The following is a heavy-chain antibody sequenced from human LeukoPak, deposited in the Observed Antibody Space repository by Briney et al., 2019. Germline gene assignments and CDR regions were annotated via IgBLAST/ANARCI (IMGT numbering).Heavy chain of an antibody. CDR3: ACLTVRGVTTDY. J-gene: IGHJ4*02. CDR1: GFTFSNDD. D-gene: IGHD3-10*01. V-gene: IGHV3-23*01. CDR2: ISGSGGST. Sequence: GGSLRLCCAASGFTFSNDDMSWVRQAPGKGMEWVSAISGSGGSTYYADSVKGRFTISRDNSKNTLYLQMNSLRAEDTAVYYCACLTVRGVTTDYSGQGTLVTVSS.